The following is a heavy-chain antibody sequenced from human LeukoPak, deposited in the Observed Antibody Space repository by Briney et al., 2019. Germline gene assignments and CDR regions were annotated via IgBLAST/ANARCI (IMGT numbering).Heavy chain of an antibody. CDR1: GFRFSNYW. V-gene: IGHV3-7*01. Sequence: GGSLRLSCAASGFRFSNYWMSWVRQAPGKGLEWVANIKEDGSGEHYVDSVKGRFTISRDNAKNSLYLQMNSLRAEDTAVYYCARDLKLAYFDYWGQGTLVTVSS. J-gene: IGHJ4*02. D-gene: IGHD6-13*01. CDR3: ARDLKLAYFDY. CDR2: IKEDGSGE.